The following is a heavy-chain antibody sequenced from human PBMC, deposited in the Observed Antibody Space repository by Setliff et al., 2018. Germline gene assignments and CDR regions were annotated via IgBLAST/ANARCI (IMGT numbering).Heavy chain of an antibody. CDR2: INPSGGLT. D-gene: IGHD2-15*01. V-gene: IGHV1-46*01. Sequence: ASVKVSCKASGYTLTNYYMHWVRQAPGQGLEWMGIINPSGGLTRYAQKFQGRVTITRDTSASTVYMELSSLRSEDTAVYYCASAEVVVAPWGQGTLVTVSS. J-gene: IGHJ4*02. CDR1: GYTLTNYY. CDR3: ASAEVVVAP.